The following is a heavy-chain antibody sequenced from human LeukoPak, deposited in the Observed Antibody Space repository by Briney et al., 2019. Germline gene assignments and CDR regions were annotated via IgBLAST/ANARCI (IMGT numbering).Heavy chain of an antibody. J-gene: IGHJ5*02. CDR2: INPNSGGT. CDR1: GYTFTGYH. CDR3: ARDPEPLTMIVVVSLREIWFDP. D-gene: IGHD3-22*01. Sequence: GASVKVSCKTSGYTFTGYHMHWVRQAPGQGLEWMGWINPNSGGTNYAQKFQGRVTMTRDTSISTAYMELSRLRSDDTAVYYCARDPEPLTMIVVVSLREIWFDPWGQGTLVTVSS. V-gene: IGHV1-2*02.